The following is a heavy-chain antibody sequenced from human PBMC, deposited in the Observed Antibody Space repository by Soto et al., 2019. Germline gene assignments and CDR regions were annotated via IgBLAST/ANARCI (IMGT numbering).Heavy chain of an antibody. V-gene: IGHV3-74*01. CDR2: VNTDESRT. CDR1: GFTFSSYW. D-gene: IGHD6-19*01. Sequence: EVQLVESGGGLVQPGGSLRLSCGASGFTFSSYWMHWVRQAPGKGLVWVSRVNTDESRTSYADSVKGRFTISRDNAKNTLYLQMNSLRAEDTAVYYCARVRNGQWYFDYGGQGTQVTVSS. J-gene: IGHJ4*02. CDR3: ARVRNGQWYFDY.